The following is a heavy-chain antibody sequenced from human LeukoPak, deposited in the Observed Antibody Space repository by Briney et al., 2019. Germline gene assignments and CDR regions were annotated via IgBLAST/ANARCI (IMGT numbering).Heavy chain of an antibody. CDR3: VKGFGGWYGVGDY. V-gene: IGHV3-43*02. D-gene: IGHD6-19*01. J-gene: IGHJ4*02. CDR2: INGDGRST. CDR1: GFAFDDFA. Sequence: GGSLRLSCEASGFAFDDFAMHRVRQAPGKGLEWVSDINGDGRSTDYADSVKGRFTISRDNSKNTLYMQMNSLRAEDTAVYYCVKGFGGWYGVGDYWGQGPLVIVSS.